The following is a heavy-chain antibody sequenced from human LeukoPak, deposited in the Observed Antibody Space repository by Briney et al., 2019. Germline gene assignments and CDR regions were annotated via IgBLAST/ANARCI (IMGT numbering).Heavy chain of an antibody. J-gene: IGHJ4*02. Sequence: PSETLSLTCTVYGGSITFGSYYWHWIRQPPGKGLELIGRIYTSGRTFYNPSLKSRVTISMNTSMNQFSLRLNSVTAADTAVYYCARARVIPASFDDWGQGALVTVSS. V-gene: IGHV4-61*02. CDR3: ARARVIPASFDD. D-gene: IGHD3-16*02. CDR1: GGSITFGSYY. CDR2: IYTSGRT.